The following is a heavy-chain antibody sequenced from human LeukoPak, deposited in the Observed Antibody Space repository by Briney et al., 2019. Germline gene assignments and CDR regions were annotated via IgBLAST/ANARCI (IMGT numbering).Heavy chain of an antibody. D-gene: IGHD4-17*01. CDR1: GFTFGDYA. CDR3: TRVGVVNYGRHDY. V-gene: IGHV3-49*04. Sequence: PGGSLRLSCAASGFTFGDYAMSWVRQAPGKGLEWVGFIRSKAYGGTTEYAASVKGRFTISRDDSKSIAYLQMNSLKTEDTAVYYCTRVGVVNYGRHDYWGQGTLVTVSS. J-gene: IGHJ4*02. CDR2: IRSKAYGGTT.